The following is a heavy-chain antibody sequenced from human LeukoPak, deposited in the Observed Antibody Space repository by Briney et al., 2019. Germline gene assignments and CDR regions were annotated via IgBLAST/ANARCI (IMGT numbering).Heavy chain of an antibody. V-gene: IGHV5-51*01. Sequence: GESLKISCKGSGYSFTSYWIGWVRQMPGKGLEGMGIIYPGDSDTRCSPSFQGQVTISADKSISTAYLPWSSLKASDTAMYYCARYSSSWYWNNPFDPWGQGTLVTVSS. D-gene: IGHD6-13*01. CDR2: IYPGDSDT. CDR1: GYSFTSYW. J-gene: IGHJ5*02. CDR3: ARYSSSWYWNNPFDP.